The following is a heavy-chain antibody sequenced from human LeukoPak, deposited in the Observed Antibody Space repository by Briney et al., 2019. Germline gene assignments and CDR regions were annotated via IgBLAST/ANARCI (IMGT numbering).Heavy chain of an antibody. CDR3: ARGCGSGSFIDY. J-gene: IGHJ4*02. Sequence: SETLSLTCTVSGGSISSYYWSWIRQPPGKGLEWIGYIYYSGSTNYSPSLKSRVTISVDTSKNQFSLKLSSVTAADTAVYYCARGCGSGSFIDYWGQGTLVTVSS. CDR2: IYYSGST. V-gene: IGHV4-59*01. CDR1: GGSISSYY. D-gene: IGHD3-10*01.